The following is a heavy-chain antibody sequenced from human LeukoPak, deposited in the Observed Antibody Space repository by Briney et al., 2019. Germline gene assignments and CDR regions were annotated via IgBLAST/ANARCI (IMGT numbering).Heavy chain of an antibody. CDR2: IYYSGST. Sequence: PSETLSLTCTVSGGSISSYYWSWIRQPPGKGLEWIGYIYYSGSTNYNPSLKSRVTISVDTSKNQFSLKLSSVTAADTAVYYCARSIAAATSFDYWGQGTLVTVSS. D-gene: IGHD6-13*01. J-gene: IGHJ4*02. CDR3: ARSIAAATSFDY. V-gene: IGHV4-59*01. CDR1: GGSISSYY.